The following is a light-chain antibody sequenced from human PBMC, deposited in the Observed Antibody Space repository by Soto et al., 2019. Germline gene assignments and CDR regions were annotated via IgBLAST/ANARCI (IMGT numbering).Light chain of an antibody. Sequence: QSVLTQPPSASGTPGQRVTISCSGSSSNIGSNYVYWYQQLPGTATKLLIYRNNQRPSGVPDRFSGSKSGTSASLAISGLRSEDEADYYCAAWDDSLSGRKVFGGGTKVTVL. J-gene: IGLJ2*01. CDR3: AAWDDSLSGRKV. CDR1: SSNIGSNY. V-gene: IGLV1-47*01. CDR2: RNN.